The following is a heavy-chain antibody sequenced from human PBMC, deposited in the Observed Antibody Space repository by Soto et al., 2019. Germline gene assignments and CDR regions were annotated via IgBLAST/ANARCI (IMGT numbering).Heavy chain of an antibody. CDR3: ARDMGPSGAYGY. D-gene: IGHD1-26*01. CDR2: IDPDGSQK. Sequence: EVQLVDSGGDLVQPGGSLRLSCAASGFTFSTYWMSWVRQAPGKGLEWVANIDPDGSQKYYVDSVKGRFTISRDNAKNSLYLQMNSLRAEDTAVYHCARDMGPSGAYGYWGQGTLVTVSS. CDR1: GFTFSTYW. J-gene: IGHJ4*02. V-gene: IGHV3-7*03.